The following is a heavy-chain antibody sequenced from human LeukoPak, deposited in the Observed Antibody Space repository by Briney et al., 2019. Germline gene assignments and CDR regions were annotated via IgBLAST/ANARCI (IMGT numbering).Heavy chain of an antibody. CDR2: ISAYNGNT. D-gene: IGHD6-13*01. J-gene: IGHJ6*03. V-gene: IGHV1-18*04. Sequence: ASVKVSCKASGYTFTNYFMHWVRQAPGQGLEWMGWISAYNGNTNYAQKLQGRVTMTTDTSTSTAYMELRSLRSDDTAVYYCARTAAGTEYYYYYMDVWGKGTTVTVSS. CDR3: ARTAAGTEYYYYYMDV. CDR1: GYTFTNYF.